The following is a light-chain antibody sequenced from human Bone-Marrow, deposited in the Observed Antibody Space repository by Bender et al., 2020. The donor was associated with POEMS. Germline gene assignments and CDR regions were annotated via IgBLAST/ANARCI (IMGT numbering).Light chain of an antibody. Sequence: SYVLTQPPSVSVAPGRTATVTCGGEDIQSKSVHWYQQRPGQAPVVVIYYDDQRPSVIPNRFSGSNSGNTATLTISGVQPTDEADYYCQTWDSSTAAFVFGSGTKVTVL. J-gene: IGLJ1*01. CDR3: QTWDSSTAAFV. V-gene: IGLV3-21*01. CDR1: DIQSKS. CDR2: YDD.